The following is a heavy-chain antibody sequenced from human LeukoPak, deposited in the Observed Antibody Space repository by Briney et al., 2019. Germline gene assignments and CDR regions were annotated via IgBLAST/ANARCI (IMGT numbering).Heavy chain of an antibody. CDR3: ARPRGAYCGGDCLDAFDI. V-gene: IGHV5-51*01. Sequence: GESLKISCKGSGYSFTSYWIGWVRQMPGKGLEWMGIIYPGDSDTRYSPSFQGQVTISADKSISTAYLQWSSLKASDPAMYYCARPRGAYCGGDCLDAFDIWGKGQWSPSLQ. CDR1: GYSFTSYW. CDR2: IYPGDSDT. D-gene: IGHD2-21*02. J-gene: IGHJ3*02.